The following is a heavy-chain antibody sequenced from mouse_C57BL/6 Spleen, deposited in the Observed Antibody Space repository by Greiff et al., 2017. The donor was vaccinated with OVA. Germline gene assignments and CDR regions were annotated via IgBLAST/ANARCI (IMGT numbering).Heavy chain of an antibody. CDR3: TRRGYYNDYAMDY. J-gene: IGHJ4*01. D-gene: IGHD1-3*01. Sequence: QVQLQQSGAELVRPGASVTLSCKASGYTFTDYEMHWVKQTPVHGLEWIGAIDPETGGTAYNQKFKGKAILTADKSSSTAYLELRLLTSEDSAVYYGTRRGYYNDYAMDYWGQGTSVTVSS. V-gene: IGHV1-15*01. CDR1: GYTFTDYE. CDR2: IDPETGGT.